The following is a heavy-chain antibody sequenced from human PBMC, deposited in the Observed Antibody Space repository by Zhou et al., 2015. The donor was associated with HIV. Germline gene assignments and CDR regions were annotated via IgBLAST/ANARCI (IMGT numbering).Heavy chain of an antibody. CDR2: FIPIFGTT. Sequence: QVQLVQSGAEVKKPGSSVKVSCRASGGTFSRYPVSWVRQAPGQGLEWMGLFIPIFGTTKYAQKFQGRVTIIADKSTNTAHMELSSLRSEDTAVYYCATAPSGSYYFDSWGQGTLVTVS. D-gene: IGHD1-26*01. V-gene: IGHV1-69*06. CDR1: GGTFSRYP. J-gene: IGHJ4*02. CDR3: ATAPSGSYYFDS.